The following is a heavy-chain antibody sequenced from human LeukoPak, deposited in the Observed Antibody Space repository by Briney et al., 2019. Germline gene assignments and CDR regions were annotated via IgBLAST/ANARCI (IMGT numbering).Heavy chain of an antibody. CDR2: IIPIFGTA. D-gene: IGHD3-9*01. J-gene: IGHJ6*02. CDR1: VGTFSSYA. CDR3: AREKTYYDIYYGMDV. V-gene: IGHV1-69*13. Sequence: SVKVSCKASVGTFSSYAISWVRQAPGQGLEWMGGIIPIFGTANYAQKFQGRVTITADESTSTAYMELSSLRSEDTAVYYCAREKTYYDIYYGMDVWGQGTTVTVSS.